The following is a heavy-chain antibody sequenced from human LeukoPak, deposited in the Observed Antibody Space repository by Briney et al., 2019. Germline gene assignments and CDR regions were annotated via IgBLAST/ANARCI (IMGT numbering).Heavy chain of an antibody. Sequence: GGSLRVSCAASRFTFSSYEMNWARQAPGKGLEWVSYISSSGSTIYYADSVKGRFTISRDNAKNSLYLQMNSLRAEDTAVYYCARTGDFDPSFDYWGQGTLVTVSS. D-gene: IGHD3-9*01. CDR3: ARTGDFDPSFDY. V-gene: IGHV3-48*03. CDR2: ISSSGSTI. J-gene: IGHJ4*02. CDR1: RFTFSSYE.